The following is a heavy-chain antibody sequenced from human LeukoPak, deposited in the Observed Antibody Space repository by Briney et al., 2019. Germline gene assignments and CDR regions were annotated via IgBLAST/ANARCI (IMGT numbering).Heavy chain of an antibody. Sequence: GGSLRLSCAASGFTFSSYAMSWVRQAPGEGLEWVSAISGSGGSTYYADSVKGRFTISRDNSKNTLYLQMNSLRAEDTAVYYCAKGVIAAAGTRKGFDYWGQGTLVTVSS. V-gene: IGHV3-23*01. D-gene: IGHD6-13*01. CDR1: GFTFSSYA. CDR2: ISGSGGST. CDR3: AKGVIAAAGTRKGFDY. J-gene: IGHJ4*02.